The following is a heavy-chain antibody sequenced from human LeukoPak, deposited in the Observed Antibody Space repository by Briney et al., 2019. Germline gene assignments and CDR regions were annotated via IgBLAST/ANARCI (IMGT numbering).Heavy chain of an antibody. J-gene: IGHJ3*02. CDR1: W. CDR2: LYPGYSDT. CDR3: ARSDTFDI. Sequence: WSSMIQKMTGKCLEWMGMLYPGYSDTRYSPSFQGQVTISADKSISTAYLQWSSLKASDTAMYYCARSDTFDIWGQGTMVTVSS. V-gene: IGHV5-51*07.